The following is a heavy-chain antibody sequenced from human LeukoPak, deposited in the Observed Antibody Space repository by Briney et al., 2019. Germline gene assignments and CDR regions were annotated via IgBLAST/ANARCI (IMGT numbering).Heavy chain of an antibody. D-gene: IGHD6-19*01. V-gene: IGHV3-30*18. J-gene: IGHJ4*02. CDR2: ISYDGSNK. Sequence: GRSLRLSCAASGFTFSSYGIHWVRQAPGKGLEWGTIISYDGSNKYYADSVKGRFTISRDNSKNTMYLLMNSRRAEDTAVYYCAKEEIGGWFGIDYWGQGTLVTVSS. CDR1: GFTFSSYG. CDR3: AKEEIGGWFGIDY.